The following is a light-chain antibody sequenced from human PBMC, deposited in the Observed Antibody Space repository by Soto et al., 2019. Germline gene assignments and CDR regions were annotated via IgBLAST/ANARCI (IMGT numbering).Light chain of an antibody. J-gene: IGKJ1*01. Sequence: DFQVPQSPSTLSGSVGDKVTITGMASQTISSGLAWYQQKPGKAPKLLIHKASTLKSGVPSRFSGSGSGTEFTLTISSLQPDDFATYYCQHYNSYAEAFGQGIRVDIK. CDR3: QHYNSYAEA. CDR2: KAS. CDR1: QTISSG. V-gene: IGKV1-5*03.